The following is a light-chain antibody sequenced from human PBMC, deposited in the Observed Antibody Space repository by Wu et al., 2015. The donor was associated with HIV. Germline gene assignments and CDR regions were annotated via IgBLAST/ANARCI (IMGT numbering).Light chain of an antibody. CDR3: QQRSNWLLT. CDR1: QSVSSY. CDR2: DVF. Sequence: EIVLTQSPATLSVSPGERATLSCRASQSVSSYLAWYQQRPGQAPRLLVYDVFKRATGIPARFSGSGSGTDFTLTISSLEPEDFAVYYCQQRSNWLLTFGGGTKVEIK. J-gene: IGKJ4*01. V-gene: IGKV3-11*01.